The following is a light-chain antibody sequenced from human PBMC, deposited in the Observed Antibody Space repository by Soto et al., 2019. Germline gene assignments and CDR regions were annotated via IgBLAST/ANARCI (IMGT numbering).Light chain of an antibody. Sequence: QSALTQPPSASGAPGQTVTISCSGSSSNIGSHTVNWYQHLPGTAPKLLIYSNTQRPLGVPVRFSGSKSGTSASLAISGLQSEDEAEYYCAAWDDRLYVFGTGTMVTVL. CDR1: SSNIGSHT. CDR2: SNT. J-gene: IGLJ1*01. CDR3: AAWDDRLYV. V-gene: IGLV1-44*01.